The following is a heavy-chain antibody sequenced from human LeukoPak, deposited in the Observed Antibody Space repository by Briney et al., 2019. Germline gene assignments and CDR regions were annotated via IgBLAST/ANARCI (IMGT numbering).Heavy chain of an antibody. D-gene: IGHD1-26*01. CDR1: GSTFRASP. CDR2: IRSKANSYAT. V-gene: IGHV3-73*01. Sequence: AGGSLRLSCPPPGSTFRASPMHWVRKASGKGREWVGRIRSKANSYATAYAASVKGRFTISRDDSKNTAYLQMNSLKTEDTAVYYCTISSGSYYYYYGMDVWGQGTTVTVSS. J-gene: IGHJ6*02. CDR3: TISSGSYYYYYGMDV.